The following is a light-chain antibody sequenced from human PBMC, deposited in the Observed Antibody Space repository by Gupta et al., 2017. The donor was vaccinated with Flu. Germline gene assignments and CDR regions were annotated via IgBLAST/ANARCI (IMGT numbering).Light chain of an antibody. J-gene: IGLJ2*01. CDR2: STN. CDR3: MLYMNTTIF. CDR1: SGSVSTYFY. Sequence: QTVVTQEPSFSVSPGGTVTLTCALHSGSVSTYFYPREYQQAPGQTPRTLIYSTNSRSAGVPDRFSGSNVGHKAALTIAGAQPEDECHYFCMLYMNTTIFFGGGTKLTVL. V-gene: IGLV8-61*01.